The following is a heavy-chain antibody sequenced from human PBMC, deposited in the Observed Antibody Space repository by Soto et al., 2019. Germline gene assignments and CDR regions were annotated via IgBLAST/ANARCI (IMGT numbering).Heavy chain of an antibody. CDR3: ARDPHDYGVPAGGMDV. Sequence: GASVKVSCKASGGTFSSYAISWVRQAPGQGLEWMGGIIPIFGTANYAQKFQGRVTITADESTSTAYMELSSLRSEDTAVYYCARDPHDYGVPAGGMDVWGQGTTVTVSS. J-gene: IGHJ6*02. V-gene: IGHV1-69*13. CDR2: IIPIFGTA. D-gene: IGHD4-17*01. CDR1: GGTFSSYA.